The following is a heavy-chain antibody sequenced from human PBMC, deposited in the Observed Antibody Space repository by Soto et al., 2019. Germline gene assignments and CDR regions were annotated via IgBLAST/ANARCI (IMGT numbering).Heavy chain of an antibody. V-gene: IGHV3-48*02. CDR3: ARDHPYYYGSGNWFDP. J-gene: IGHJ5*02. D-gene: IGHD3-10*01. CDR2: ISSSSSTI. CDR1: GFTFSSYS. Sequence: GGSLRLSCAASGFTFSSYSMNWVRQAPGKGLEWVSYISSSSSTIYYADSVKGRSTISRDNAKNSLYLQMNSLRDEDTAVYYCARDHPYYYGSGNWFDPWGQGTLVTVSS.